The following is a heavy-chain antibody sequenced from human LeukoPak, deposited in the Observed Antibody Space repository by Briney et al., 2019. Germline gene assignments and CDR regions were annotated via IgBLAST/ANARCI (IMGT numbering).Heavy chain of an antibody. D-gene: IGHD5-24*01. J-gene: IGHJ4*02. CDR2: IYYSGST. V-gene: IGHV4-39*07. CDR3: ARAKRERWLQLTGFDY. Sequence: PSETLSLTCTVSGGSISSSSYYWGWIRQPPGKGLEWIGSIYYSGSTYYNPSPKSRVTISVDTSKNQFSLKLSSVTAADTAVYYCARAKRERWLQLTGFDYWGQGTLVTVSS. CDR1: GGSISSSSYY.